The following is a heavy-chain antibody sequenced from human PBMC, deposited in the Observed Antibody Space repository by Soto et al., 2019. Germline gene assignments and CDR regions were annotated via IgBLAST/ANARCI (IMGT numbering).Heavy chain of an antibody. CDR1: GFSLSTSGVG. V-gene: IGHV2-5*02. CDR3: AHRRPGGAPGDGGGFDP. CDR2: IYWDDDK. J-gene: IGHJ5*02. Sequence: QITLKESGPPLVKPTQTLTLTCTFSGFSLSTSGVGVGWIRQPPGKALEWLALIYWDDDKRYSPSLKSRLTITKDTSKNQVVLTMTNMDPVDTATYYCAHRRPGGAPGDGGGFDPWGQGTLVTVSS. D-gene: IGHD3-16*01.